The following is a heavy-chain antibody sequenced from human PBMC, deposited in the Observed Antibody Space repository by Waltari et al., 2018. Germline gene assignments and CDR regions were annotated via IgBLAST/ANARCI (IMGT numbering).Heavy chain of an antibody. D-gene: IGHD4-4*01. Sequence: QVQLVQSGAEVKKPGASVKVSYKASGYTFTSYDINWVRQATGQGLEWMGWMNPNSGNTGYAQKFQGRVTITRNTSISTAYMELSSLRSEDTAVYYCARQWLPRRNYGFDPWGQGTLVTVSS. J-gene: IGHJ5*02. CDR3: ARQWLPRRNYGFDP. V-gene: IGHV1-8*03. CDR2: MNPNSGNT. CDR1: GYTFTSYD.